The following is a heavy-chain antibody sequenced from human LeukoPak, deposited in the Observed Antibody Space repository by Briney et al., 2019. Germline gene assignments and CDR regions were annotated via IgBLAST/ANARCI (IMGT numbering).Heavy chain of an antibody. CDR2: IIPIFGTA. Sequence: ASVKVSCKASGGTFSRYAISWVRQAPGQGLEWMGGIIPIFGTANYAQKFQGRVTITTDESTSTAYMELSSLRSEDTAVYYCATARSDDSRGYYSYSDYWGQGTLVPVSS. V-gene: IGHV1-69*05. J-gene: IGHJ4*02. D-gene: IGHD3-22*01. CDR1: GGTFSRYA. CDR3: ATARSDDSRGYYSYSDY.